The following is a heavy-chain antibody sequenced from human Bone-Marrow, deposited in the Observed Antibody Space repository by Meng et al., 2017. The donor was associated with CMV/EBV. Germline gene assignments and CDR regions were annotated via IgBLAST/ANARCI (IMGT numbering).Heavy chain of an antibody. CDR3: AREETGTWDFVFYYYYYGMDV. V-gene: IGHV1-69*05. CDR2: IIPIFGTA. D-gene: IGHD1-1*01. J-gene: IGHJ6*02. CDR1: GGTFSSYA. Sequence: SVKVSCKASGGTFSSYAISWVRQAPGQGLEWMGGIIPIFGTANYAQKFQGRVTMTRDTSISTAYMELSSLRSEDTAVYYCAREETGTWDFVFYYYYYGMDVWGQGTTVTVSS.